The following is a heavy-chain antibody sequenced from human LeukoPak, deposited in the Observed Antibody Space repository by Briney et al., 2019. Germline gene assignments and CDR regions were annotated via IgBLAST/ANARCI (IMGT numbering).Heavy chain of an antibody. V-gene: IGHV4-34*01. Sequence: PSETLSLTCAVYGGSFSGYYWSWIRQPPGKGLEWIGEINHSGSTNYNPSLKSRVTISVDTSKNQFSLKLSSVTAADTAVYYCARVFVREQQLAIDYRGQGTLVTVSS. J-gene: IGHJ4*02. D-gene: IGHD6-13*01. CDR1: GGSFSGYY. CDR2: INHSGST. CDR3: ARVFVREQQLAIDY.